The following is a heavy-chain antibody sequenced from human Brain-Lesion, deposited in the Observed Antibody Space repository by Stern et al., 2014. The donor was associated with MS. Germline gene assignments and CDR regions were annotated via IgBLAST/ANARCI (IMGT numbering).Heavy chain of an antibody. Sequence: VQLLESGPGLVKPSQTLPLTCTVSGASIGGGGFLWSLVRPPPREGPGGVGGIYYSGTTYYKPSLKSRVTISLDTSKNQFSLNLSSVTAADTAVYYCAGAIGKYELLEAFDMWGQGTKVTVSS. J-gene: IGHJ3*02. D-gene: IGHD2-2*01. CDR1: GASIGGGGFL. V-gene: IGHV4-30-4*01. CDR2: IYYSGTT. CDR3: AGAIGKYELLEAFDM.